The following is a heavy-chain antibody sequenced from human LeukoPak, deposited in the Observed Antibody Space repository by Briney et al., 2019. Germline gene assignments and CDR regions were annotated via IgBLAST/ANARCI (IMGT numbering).Heavy chain of an antibody. CDR2: ISSSGSTI. CDR3: ARERPEIDS. Sequence: PGGSLRLSCAASGFTFSSYEMNWVRQAPGKGLEWVSYISSSGSTINYADSVKGRFTISRDNAKNSLYLQMNSLRAEDTAVYYCARERPEIDSWGKGTLVTVSS. V-gene: IGHV3-48*03. J-gene: IGHJ4*02. CDR1: GFTFSSYE.